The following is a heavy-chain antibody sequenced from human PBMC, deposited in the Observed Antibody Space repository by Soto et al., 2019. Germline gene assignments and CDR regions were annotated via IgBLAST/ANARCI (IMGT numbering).Heavy chain of an antibody. D-gene: IGHD6-19*01. Sequence: ASVKVSCKASGYTFTSYGISWVRQAPGQGLEWMGWISAYNGNTNYAQKLQGRVTMTTDTSTSTAYMELRSLRSGDTAVYYCARDIAVVNWFDPWGQGTLVTVSS. CDR2: ISAYNGNT. J-gene: IGHJ5*02. CDR3: ARDIAVVNWFDP. CDR1: GYTFTSYG. V-gene: IGHV1-18*04.